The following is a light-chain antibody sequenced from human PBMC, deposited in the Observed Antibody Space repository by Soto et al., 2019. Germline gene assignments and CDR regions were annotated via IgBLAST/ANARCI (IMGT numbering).Light chain of an antibody. Sequence: DIHLTQSPSFLSASVGDTVTITCRASRDISSYLAWYQQKPGIPPKLLIHDASTLQSGVPSRFRGSGSGTEFTLTISSLQPEDFATYSCQQLDSYPIGTFGGGTKVDI. J-gene: IGKJ4*01. V-gene: IGKV1-9*01. CDR2: DAS. CDR3: QQLDSYPIGT. CDR1: RDISSY.